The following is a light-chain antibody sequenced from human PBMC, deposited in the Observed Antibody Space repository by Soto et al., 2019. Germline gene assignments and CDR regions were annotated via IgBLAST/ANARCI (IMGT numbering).Light chain of an antibody. CDR1: QGIRSW. Sequence: DIQMTQSPSSVSASVGDRVTITCRASQGIRSWLAWYQQRPGKAPKLLISAASSLESAVPSRFSGSGSGTDFTLTISSLQPDDFATYYCQQSDTFPATFGGGTKVEIK. CDR3: QQSDTFPAT. CDR2: AAS. V-gene: IGKV1D-12*01. J-gene: IGKJ4*01.